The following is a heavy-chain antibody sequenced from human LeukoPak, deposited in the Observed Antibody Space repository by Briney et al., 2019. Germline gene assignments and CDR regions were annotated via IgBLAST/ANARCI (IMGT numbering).Heavy chain of an antibody. V-gene: IGHV3-23*01. Sequence: PGGSLRLSCAASGFTFSSYGMNWVRQAPGKGLEWVSGISGDAGRTYYADPVKGRFTISRDNAKNTLYLQMNSLRAEDTAVYYCARGVYSSSWYIDYRGQGTLVTVSS. CDR3: ARGVYSSSWYIDY. CDR2: ISGDAGRT. CDR1: GFTFSSYG. D-gene: IGHD6-13*01. J-gene: IGHJ4*02.